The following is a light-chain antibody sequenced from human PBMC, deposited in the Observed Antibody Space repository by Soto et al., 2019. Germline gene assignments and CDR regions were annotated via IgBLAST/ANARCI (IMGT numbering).Light chain of an antibody. CDR3: QQYNNWPFT. Sequence: VLAHSPVTKSVSPGESATLSCRASQSVNSNLAWYQQKPGQAPRLLIYGASTRATGIPASFIGNGSGTEFTLTASSLQPEDFAVYYCQQYNNWPFTFGPGTKVDVK. CDR1: QSVNSN. J-gene: IGKJ3*01. V-gene: IGKV3-15*01. CDR2: GAS.